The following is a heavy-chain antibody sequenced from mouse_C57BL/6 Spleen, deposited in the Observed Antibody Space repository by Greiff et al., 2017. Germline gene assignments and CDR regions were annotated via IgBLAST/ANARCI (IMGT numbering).Heavy chain of an antibody. V-gene: IGHV1-81*01. CDR2: IYPRSGNT. Sequence: VQLQQSGAELARPGASVKLSCKASGYTFTSYGISWVKQRTGQGLEWIGEIYPRSGNTYYNEKFKGKATLTADKSSSTAYMELRSLTSENSAVYFYAVWETTVVEDWYFDVWGTGTTVSVSS. J-gene: IGHJ1*03. D-gene: IGHD1-1*01. CDR1: GYTFTSYG. CDR3: AVWETTVVEDWYFDV.